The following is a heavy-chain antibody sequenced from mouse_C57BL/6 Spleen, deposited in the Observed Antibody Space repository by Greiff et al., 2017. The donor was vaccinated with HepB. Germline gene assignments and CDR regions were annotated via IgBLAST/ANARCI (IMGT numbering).Heavy chain of an antibody. Sequence: VQGVESGPGLVAPSQSLSITCTVSGFSLTSYAISWVRQPPGKGLEWLGVIWTGGGTNYNSALKSRLSISKDNSKSQVFLKMNSLQTDDTARYYCARNSGTMVTPYYFDYWGQGTTLTVAS. V-gene: IGHV2-9-1*01. CDR2: IWTGGGT. J-gene: IGHJ2*01. CDR3: ARNSGTMVTPYYFDY. D-gene: IGHD2-2*01. CDR1: GFSLTSYA.